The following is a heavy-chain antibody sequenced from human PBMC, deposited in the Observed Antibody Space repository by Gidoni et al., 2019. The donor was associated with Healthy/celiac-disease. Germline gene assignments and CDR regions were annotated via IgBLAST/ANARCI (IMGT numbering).Heavy chain of an antibody. Sequence: QVQLVQSGAEVKKPGASVKVSCTASGYTFTGYYMHWVRKAPGQGLEWMGWINPNSGGTNYAQKCQGRVTMTRDTSISTAYMELSRLRSDDTAVYYCARDLGYCSGGSCLYYYYYGMDVWGQGTTVTVSS. CDR3: ARDLGYCSGGSCLYYYYYGMDV. CDR2: INPNSGGT. CDR1: GYTFTGYY. V-gene: IGHV1-2*02. D-gene: IGHD2-15*01. J-gene: IGHJ6*02.